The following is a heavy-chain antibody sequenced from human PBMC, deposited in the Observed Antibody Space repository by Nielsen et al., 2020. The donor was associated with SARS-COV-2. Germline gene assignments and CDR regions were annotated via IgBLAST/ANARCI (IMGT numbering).Heavy chain of an antibody. CDR2: IYYSGST. V-gene: IGHV4-39*01. CDR1: GGSISSSSYY. J-gene: IGHJ4*02. D-gene: IGHD3-10*01. CDR3: ARRITMVRGGVRQNYFDY. Sequence: SETLSLTCTVSGGSISSSSYYWGWIRQPPGKGLEWIRSIYYSGSTYYNPSLKSRVTISVDTSKNQFSLKLSSVTAADTAVYYCARRITMVRGGVRQNYFDYWGQGTLVTVSS.